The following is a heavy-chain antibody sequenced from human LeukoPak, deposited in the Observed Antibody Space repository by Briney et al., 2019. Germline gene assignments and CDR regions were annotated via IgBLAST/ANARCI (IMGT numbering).Heavy chain of an antibody. Sequence: PGRSLRLSCAASGFTFSSYGMHWVRQAPGKGLEWVAVISYDGSNKYYANPVKGRFTISRDNSKNTLYLQMNSLRAEDTAVYYCAKDLVVTAIRAYYYYYGMDVWGQGTTVTVSS. D-gene: IGHD2-21*02. V-gene: IGHV3-30*18. CDR2: ISYDGSNK. J-gene: IGHJ6*02. CDR1: GFTFSSYG. CDR3: AKDLVVTAIRAYYYYYGMDV.